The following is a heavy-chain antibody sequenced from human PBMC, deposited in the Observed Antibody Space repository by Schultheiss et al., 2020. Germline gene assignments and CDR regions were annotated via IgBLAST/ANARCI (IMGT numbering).Heavy chain of an antibody. CDR3: ARDCRSCCGATNCYYFDY. Sequence: ASVKVSCKASGYTFTSYGISWVRQAPGQGLEWMGGIIPIFGTANYAQKFQGRVTVTTDTSTNTAFMELRTLRSDDTAVYFCARDCRSCCGATNCYYFDYWGQGTLVTVSS. D-gene: IGHD2-15*01. CDR1: GYTFTSYG. CDR2: IIPIFGTA. V-gene: IGHV1-18*04. J-gene: IGHJ4*02.